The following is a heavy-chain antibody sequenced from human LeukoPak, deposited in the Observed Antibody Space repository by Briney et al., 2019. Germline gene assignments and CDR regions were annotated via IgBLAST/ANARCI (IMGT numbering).Heavy chain of an antibody. CDR3: ARDRSSYDILTGYYNPRFDY. D-gene: IGHD3-9*01. CDR1: GFTFSSYS. CDR2: ISSSSSYI. Sequence: PGGSLRLSCAASGFTFSSYSMNWVRQAPGKGLEWVSSISSSSSYICYADSVKGRFTISRDNAKNSLYLQMNSLRAEDTAVYYCARDRSSYDILTGYYNPRFDYWGQGTLVTVSS. J-gene: IGHJ4*02. V-gene: IGHV3-21*01.